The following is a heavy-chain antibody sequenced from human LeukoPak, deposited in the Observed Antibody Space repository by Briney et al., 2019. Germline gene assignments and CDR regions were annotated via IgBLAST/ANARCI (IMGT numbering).Heavy chain of an antibody. D-gene: IGHD5-18*01. Sequence: SETLSLTCAVYGGSFSGYYWSWIRQPPGKGLEWIGEINHSGSTNYNPSLKSRVTISVDTSKNQFSLKLSSVTTADTAVYYCARVYSRENYFDYWGQGTLVTVSS. CDR2: INHSGST. CDR1: GGSFSGYY. V-gene: IGHV4-34*01. J-gene: IGHJ4*02. CDR3: ARVYSRENYFDY.